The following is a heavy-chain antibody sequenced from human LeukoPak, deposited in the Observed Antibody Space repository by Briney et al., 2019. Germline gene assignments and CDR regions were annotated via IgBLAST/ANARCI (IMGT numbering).Heavy chain of an antibody. CDR3: ARQGSAYCGGDCYSDFDY. Sequence: SETLSLTCTVSGGSISSGSYYWSWIRQPAGKGLEWIGRIYTSGSTNYNPSLKSRVTISVDTSKNQFSLKLSSVTAADTAVYYCARQGSAYCGGDCYSDFDYWGQGTLVTVSS. V-gene: IGHV4-61*02. D-gene: IGHD2-21*02. J-gene: IGHJ4*02. CDR1: GGSISSGSYY. CDR2: IYTSGST.